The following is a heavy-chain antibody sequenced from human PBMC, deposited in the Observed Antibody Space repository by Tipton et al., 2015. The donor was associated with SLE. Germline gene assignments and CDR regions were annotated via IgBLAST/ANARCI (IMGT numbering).Heavy chain of an antibody. CDR1: GGSFSNYY. J-gene: IGHJ6*02. CDR2: IYYTGRT. V-gene: IGHV4-59*08. D-gene: IGHD6-13*01. CDR3: ARQGLPHIAAPATRFYYGRTV. Sequence: TLSLTCTVSGGSFSNYYWNWIRQPPGKGLEWIGNIYYTGRTDYNPSLKSRVTISEDMSKNQLSLNLTSVTAADTAVYYCARQGLPHIAAPATRFYYGRTVGGHGSTVTASS.